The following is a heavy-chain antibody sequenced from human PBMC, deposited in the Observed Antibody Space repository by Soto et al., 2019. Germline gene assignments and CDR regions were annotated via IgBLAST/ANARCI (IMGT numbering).Heavy chain of an antibody. V-gene: IGHV3-11*01. J-gene: IGHJ3*02. Sequence: QVQLVESGGGLVKPGGSLRLSCAASGFTFSDYYMSWIRQAPGKGLEWISYISSSGSNIYYADSVKGRFTISRDNAKNSLYLRMNSLRAEDTAVYYCARDQGTPVVSDAFDIWGRGTMVTVSS. CDR3: ARDQGTPVVSDAFDI. CDR1: GFTFSDYY. CDR2: ISSSGSNI. D-gene: IGHD4-17*01.